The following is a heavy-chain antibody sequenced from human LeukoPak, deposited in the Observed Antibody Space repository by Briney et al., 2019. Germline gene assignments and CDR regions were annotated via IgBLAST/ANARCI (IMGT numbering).Heavy chain of an antibody. Sequence: SETLSLTCTVSGGSISSYYWSWIRQPPGKGLEWIGYIYYSGSTNYNPSLKSRVPISVDTSKNQFSLKLSSVTVADTAVYYCARVAPNYDFWSGYYIGAFDIWGQGTMVTVSS. D-gene: IGHD3-3*01. CDR2: IYYSGST. CDR3: ARVAPNYDFWSGYYIGAFDI. J-gene: IGHJ3*02. V-gene: IGHV4-59*01. CDR1: GGSISSYY.